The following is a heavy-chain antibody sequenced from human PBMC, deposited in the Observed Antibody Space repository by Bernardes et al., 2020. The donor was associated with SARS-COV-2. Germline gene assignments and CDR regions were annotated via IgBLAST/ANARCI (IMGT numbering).Heavy chain of an antibody. CDR2: IYLNDDK. J-gene: IGHJ5*02. V-gene: IGHV2-5*01. CDR1: GFSLSTSGVG. Sequence: SGPTLVKPTQTLTLTCTFSGFSLSTSGVGVGWIRQPPGKALEWLALIYLNDDKRYSPSLKSRLTITKDTSKNQVVLTMTNMDPVDTATYYCVHNPPPDLDCSSTSCLNWFDPWGQGTLVTVSS. D-gene: IGHD2-2*01. CDR3: VHNPPPDLDCSSTSCLNWFDP.